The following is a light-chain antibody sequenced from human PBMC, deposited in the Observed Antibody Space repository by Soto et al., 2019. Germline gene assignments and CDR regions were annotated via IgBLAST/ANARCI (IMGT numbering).Light chain of an antibody. V-gene: IGLV2-11*01. J-gene: IGLJ3*02. Sequence: QSALTQPRSVSGSPGQSVTISCTGTSSDVGGYNYVSWYQQHPGKAPKLVIYDVSMRPSGVPDRFSGSKSANTASLTISVLQAEDEDDYYCCSYAGNSLWVFGGGTKLTLL. CDR3: CSYAGNSLWV. CDR1: SSDVGGYNY. CDR2: DVS.